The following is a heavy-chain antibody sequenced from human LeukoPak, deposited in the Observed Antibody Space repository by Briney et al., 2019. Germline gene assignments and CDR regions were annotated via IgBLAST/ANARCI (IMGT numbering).Heavy chain of an antibody. CDR3: ARDRGDGYNFEY. D-gene: IGHD5-24*01. V-gene: IGHV1-69*01. Sequence: SVKVSCKASGGTFISYAISWVRQAPGQGLEWKGGIIPIFGTANYAQKFQGRVTITADESTSTAYMELSSLRSEDTAVYYCARDRGDGYNFEYWGQGTLVTVSS. CDR2: IIPIFGTA. CDR1: GGTFISYA. J-gene: IGHJ4*02.